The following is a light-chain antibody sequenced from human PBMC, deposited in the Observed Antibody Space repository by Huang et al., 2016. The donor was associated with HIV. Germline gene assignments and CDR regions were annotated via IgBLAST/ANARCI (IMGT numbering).Light chain of an antibody. J-gene: IGKJ1*01. CDR2: WAA. CDR3: QQYYSTPRT. Sequence: DIVMTPSPDSLAVSLGERATSSCKSSQSVLYSPNNKNYLAWDQHKAGQPPTLLIYWAATREAGVPDRFSGSGSGTDFTLTISSLQAEDVAVYYCQQYYSTPRTFGQGTKVEIK. CDR1: QSVLYSPNNKNY. V-gene: IGKV4-1*01.